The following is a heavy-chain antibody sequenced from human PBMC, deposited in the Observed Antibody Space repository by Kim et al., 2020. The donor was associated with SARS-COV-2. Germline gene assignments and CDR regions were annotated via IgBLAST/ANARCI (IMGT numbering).Heavy chain of an antibody. D-gene: IGHD1-1*01. CDR2: ISSSSSTI. CDR3: ARDLLEPHYYYYGMDV. Sequence: GGSLRLSCTASEFTFSSYSMNWVRQAPEKGLEWVSFISSSSSTIYYADSVKGRFTISRDNAKNSLYLQINSLRDEDTAVYYCARDLLEPHYYYYGMDVWGQGTTVTVSS. V-gene: IGHV3-48*02. J-gene: IGHJ6*02. CDR1: EFTFSSYS.